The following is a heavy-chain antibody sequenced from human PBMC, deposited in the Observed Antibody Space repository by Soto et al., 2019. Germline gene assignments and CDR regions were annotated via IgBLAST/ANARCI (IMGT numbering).Heavy chain of an antibody. D-gene: IGHD2-15*01. J-gene: IGHJ5*02. V-gene: IGHV1-18*01. Sequence: QVQLVQSGAEVKKPGASVKVSCKASGYTFTSYGISWVRQAPGQGLEWMGWISAYNGNTNYAQKLQGRVTMTTDTHTSEPYMEPRSLRSNDTAVYFCARVVAAKREGWFDPWGQGTLVTVSS. CDR2: ISAYNGNT. CDR3: ARVVAAKREGWFDP. CDR1: GYTFTSYG.